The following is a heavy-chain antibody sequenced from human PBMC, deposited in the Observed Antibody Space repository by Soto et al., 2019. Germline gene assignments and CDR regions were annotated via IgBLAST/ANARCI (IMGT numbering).Heavy chain of an antibody. J-gene: IGHJ4*02. V-gene: IGHV3-21*01. CDR2: ISSSSSYI. CDR3: ARDQPGYSYGYGLGY. CDR1: GFTFSSYS. D-gene: IGHD5-18*01. Sequence: EVQLVESGGGLVKPGGSLRLSCAASGFTFSSYSMNWVRQAPGKGLEWVSSISSSSSYIYYADSVKGRFTISRDNAKNSPYLPMNSLRAEETAVYFCARDQPGYSYGYGLGYWGQGTLVTVSS.